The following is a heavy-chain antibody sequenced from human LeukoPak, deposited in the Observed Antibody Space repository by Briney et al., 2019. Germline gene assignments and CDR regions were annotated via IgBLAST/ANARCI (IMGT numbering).Heavy chain of an antibody. D-gene: IGHD2-15*01. CDR2: ISFDGSNK. Sequence: GGSLRLSCAASGFTFSSYTIHWVRQPPGKGLEWVAVISFDGSNKYYADSMKGRFTISRDNSKNTLYLQMNSLRAEDTAVYYCAREISAVDCSGGSCSSVQSFDYWGQGTLVTVSS. CDR1: GFTFSSYT. J-gene: IGHJ4*02. CDR3: AREISAVDCSGGSCSSVQSFDY. V-gene: IGHV3-30-3*01.